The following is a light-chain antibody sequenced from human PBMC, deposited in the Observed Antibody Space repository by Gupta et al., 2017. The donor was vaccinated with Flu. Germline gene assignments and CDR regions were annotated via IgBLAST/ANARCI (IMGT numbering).Light chain of an antibody. J-gene: IGKJ4*01. CDR3: QQDNDYPFT. CDR1: QGISSW. V-gene: IGKV1D-16*01. CDR2: AAS. Sequence: PSSLSASVGDRVTITWRASQGISSWLAWYQQKPEQSPKYLISAASNVKSGVPSRFSGSGSGTDFTLTISNLQPEDSANYYCQQDNDYPFTFGRGTKVEIK.